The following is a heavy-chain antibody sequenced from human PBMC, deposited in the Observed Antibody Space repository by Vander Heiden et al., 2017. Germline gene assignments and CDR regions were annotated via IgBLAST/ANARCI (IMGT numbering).Heavy chain of an antibody. V-gene: IGHV4-34*01. CDR3: ARQTYFYSGMDV. Sequence: QEQLHQWGAGLLKPSETLSLTCGVSGGSFSGYYWIWIRHSPGKGLEWIGEINQSGSTIYNPSLKSRATISVDTSKNQISLNVRSVTAADTALYYCARQTYFYSGMDVWGPGTPVTVSS. CDR2: INQSGST. J-gene: IGHJ6*02. CDR1: GGSFSGYY.